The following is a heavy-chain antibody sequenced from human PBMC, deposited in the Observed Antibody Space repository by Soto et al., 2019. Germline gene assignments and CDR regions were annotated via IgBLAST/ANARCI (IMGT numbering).Heavy chain of an antibody. Sequence: PSSTXALSCTFSVFSIDIGGHYLSWIRHHPGKGLEWIGYTYFSGTTYYNPSLKSLVIISVDTSKNHFSLKLSSVTAADTAVYYCASGGGGNSIDHWGPGTLVTVSS. CDR1: VFSIDIGGHY. J-gene: IGHJ4*02. V-gene: IGHV4-31*01. CDR3: ASGGGGNSIDH. D-gene: IGHD1-7*01. CDR2: TYFSGTT.